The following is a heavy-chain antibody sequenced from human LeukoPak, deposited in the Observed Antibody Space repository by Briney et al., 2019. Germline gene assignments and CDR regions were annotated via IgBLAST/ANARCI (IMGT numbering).Heavy chain of an antibody. Sequence: PSETLSLTCTVSGGSLSSGGYYWSWLRPHPGKGLEWFGYIYYSGSTYYNPSHKSRVTISVDTSKKQFSLKLSSVTAADTAVYYCARELGPNTAMAPGGMDVWGQGTTVTVSS. CDR2: IYYSGST. CDR3: ARELGPNTAMAPGGMDV. J-gene: IGHJ6*02. CDR1: GGSLSSGGYY. D-gene: IGHD5-18*01. V-gene: IGHV4-31*03.